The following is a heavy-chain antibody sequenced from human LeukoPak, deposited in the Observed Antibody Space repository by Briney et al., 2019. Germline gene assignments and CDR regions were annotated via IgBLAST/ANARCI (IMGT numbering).Heavy chain of an antibody. D-gene: IGHD2-8*01. J-gene: IGHJ6*02. CDR1: GFTFSSYA. Sequence: GGSLRLSCAASGFTFSSYAMSWVRQAPGKGLEWVSAISGSGGSTYYADSVKGRFTISRDNSKNTLYLQMNSLRAEDTAVYYCAKDPSRRYCTNGVCSDYYYYGMDVWGQGTTVTVSS. CDR3: AKDPSRRYCTNGVCSDYYYYGMDV. V-gene: IGHV3-23*01. CDR2: ISGSGGST.